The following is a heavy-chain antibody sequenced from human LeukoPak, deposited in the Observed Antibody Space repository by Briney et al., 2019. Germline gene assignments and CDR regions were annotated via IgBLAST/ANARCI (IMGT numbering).Heavy chain of an antibody. CDR2: ISYDGSNK. V-gene: IGHV3-30*18. J-gene: IGHJ4*02. CDR3: AKSYSYDNLAYY. D-gene: IGHD3-22*01. CDR1: GFIHRIYP. Sequence: GGSVRLFCGAWGFIHRIYPMLGPRQAPGKGLEWVAVISYDGSNKYYADSVKGRFTISRDNSKDTLYLQMNSLRAEDADVYYCAKSYSYDNLAYYWGQGTLVTVSS.